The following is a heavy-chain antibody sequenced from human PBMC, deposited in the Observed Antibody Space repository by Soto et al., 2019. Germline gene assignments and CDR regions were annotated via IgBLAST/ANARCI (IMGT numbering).Heavy chain of an antibody. CDR1: GFTVSSNY. CDR3: ARGARYSGYPGFLDY. Sequence: EVQLVESGGGLVQPGGSLRLSCAASGFTVSSNYMSWVRQAPGKGLEWVSVIYSGGSTYYADSVKGRFTISRHNSKNTLYLQMNSLGAEDTAVYYCARGARYSGYPGFLDYWGQGTLVTVSS. CDR2: IYSGGST. J-gene: IGHJ4*02. V-gene: IGHV3-53*04. D-gene: IGHD5-12*01.